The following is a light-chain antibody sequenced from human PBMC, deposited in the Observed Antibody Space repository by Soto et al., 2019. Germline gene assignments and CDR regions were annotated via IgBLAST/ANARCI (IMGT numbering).Light chain of an antibody. V-gene: IGKV3D-20*02. CDR2: GAS. CDR1: QSVSSGY. Sequence: EIVLTQSPCTLSLSPGERATLSCRASQSVSSGYLAWYQQKPGQAPRLLIYGASSRATGIPDRFSGSGSGTDFTLTISSLEPEDFAVYYCQQRSNRPPITFGQGTRLE. CDR3: QQRSNRPPIT. J-gene: IGKJ5*01.